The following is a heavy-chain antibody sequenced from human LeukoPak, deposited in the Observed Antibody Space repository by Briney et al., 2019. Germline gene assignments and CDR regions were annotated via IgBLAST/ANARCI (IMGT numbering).Heavy chain of an antibody. V-gene: IGHV3-23*01. Sequence: PGGSLRLSCAASGFPFSNNVMTWVRQAPGRGLDWLSAITASGGSTYYADSVKGRFTISRDNAKNSLYLQMNSLRAEDTAVYYCASDRWLQLWGQGTLATVSS. J-gene: IGHJ4*02. CDR2: ITASGGST. CDR1: GFPFSNNV. D-gene: IGHD5-24*01. CDR3: ASDRWLQL.